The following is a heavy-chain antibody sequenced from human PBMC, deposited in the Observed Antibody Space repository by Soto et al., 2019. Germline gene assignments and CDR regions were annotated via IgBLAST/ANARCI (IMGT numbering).Heavy chain of an antibody. D-gene: IGHD3-10*01. CDR1: GFSLSTYGVG. CDR2: IYWDDDT. Sequence: VNPTQTLTLTCTFSGFSLSTYGVGVGWIRQPPGKALEWLALIYWDDDTRFSPSLNSRLAITKDTSKRKVVLTMTHMDPVDTATYYCAKRTGSSMAFDYWGPGYLVTVSS. J-gene: IGHJ4*02. V-gene: IGHV2-5*02. CDR3: AKRTGSSMAFDY.